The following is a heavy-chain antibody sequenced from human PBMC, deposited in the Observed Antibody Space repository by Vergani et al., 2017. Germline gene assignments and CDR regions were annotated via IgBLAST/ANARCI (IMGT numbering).Heavy chain of an antibody. D-gene: IGHD3-10*01. V-gene: IGHV3-23*04. Sequence: VQLVESGGGVVQPGRSLRLSCAASGFTFSSYAMSWVRQAPGKGLEWVSAISGSGGSTYYADSVKGRFTISRDNSKNTLYLQMNSLRAEDTAVYYCAKGDYGSGSYYNGEYYYYGMDVWGQGTTVTVSS. J-gene: IGHJ6*02. CDR2: ISGSGGST. CDR3: AKGDYGSGSYYNGEYYYYGMDV. CDR1: GFTFSSYA.